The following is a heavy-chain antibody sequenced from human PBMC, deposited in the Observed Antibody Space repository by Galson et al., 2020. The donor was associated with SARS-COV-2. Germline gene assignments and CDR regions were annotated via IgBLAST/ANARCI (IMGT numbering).Heavy chain of an antibody. D-gene: IGHD3-3*01. CDR1: GFTFSSYS. J-gene: IGHJ5*02. CDR3: ARDGLRYYDFWSGYYGSSWFDP. CDR2: ISYDGSNK. Sequence: GGSLRLSCAASGFTFSSYSMNWVRQAPGKGLEWVAVISYDGSNKYYADSVKGRFTISRDNSKNTLYLQMNSLRAEDTAVYYCARDGLRYYDFWSGYYGSSWFDPWGQGTLVTVSS. V-gene: IGHV3-30*03.